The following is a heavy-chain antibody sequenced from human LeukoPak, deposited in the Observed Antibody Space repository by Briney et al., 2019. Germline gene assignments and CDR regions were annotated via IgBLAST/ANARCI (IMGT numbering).Heavy chain of an antibody. CDR1: GGTFNNYA. CDR3: ARDRITMVRGVNYTPHRWFDP. CDR2: INPNSGGT. Sequence: ASVKVSCKASGGTFNNYAIYWVRQAPGQGLEWMGWINPNSGGTNYAQKFQGRVTMTRDTSISTAYMELSRLRSDDTAVYYCARDRITMVRGVNYTPHRWFDPWGQGTLVTVSS. V-gene: IGHV1-2*02. J-gene: IGHJ5*02. D-gene: IGHD3-10*01.